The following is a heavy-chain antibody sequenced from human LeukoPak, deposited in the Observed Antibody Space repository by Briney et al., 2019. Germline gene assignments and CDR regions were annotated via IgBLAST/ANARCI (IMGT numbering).Heavy chain of an antibody. Sequence: PSETLSLTCTVSGGSISSYYWSWIRQPPGKGLEWIGYIYYSGSTNYNPSLKSRVTISVDTSKNQFSLKLSSVTAADTAVYYCARLGIYYGMDVWGQGTTVTVSS. CDR3: ARLGIYYGMDV. D-gene: IGHD6-13*01. CDR2: IYYSGST. V-gene: IGHV4-59*08. J-gene: IGHJ6*02. CDR1: GGSISSYY.